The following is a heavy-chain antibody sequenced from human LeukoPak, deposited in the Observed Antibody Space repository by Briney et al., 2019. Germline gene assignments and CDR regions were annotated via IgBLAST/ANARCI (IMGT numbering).Heavy chain of an antibody. V-gene: IGHV4-39*01. CDR3: ARHFRGGYNYSPFDY. Sequence: SETLSLTCTVSGGSISSSSDYWGWIRQPPGKGLEWIGSINYSGSTYYNPSLKSRVTISVDTSKNQFSLKLSSVTAADTAVYYCARHFRGGYNYSPFDYWGQGTLVTVSS. CDR2: INYSGST. J-gene: IGHJ4*02. CDR1: GGSISSSSDY. D-gene: IGHD5-24*01.